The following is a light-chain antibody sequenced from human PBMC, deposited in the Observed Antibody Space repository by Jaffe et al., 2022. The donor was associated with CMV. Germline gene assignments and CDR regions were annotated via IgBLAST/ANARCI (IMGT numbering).Light chain of an antibody. J-gene: IGKJ1*01. CDR2: WAS. CDR3: QQYFGTTWT. CDR1: QSVLYSSDNKNY. V-gene: IGKV4-1*01. Sequence: DIVMTQSPDSLAVSLGERATINCKSSQSVLYSSDNKNYLAWYQHKLGQPPKLLIYWASTRESGVPDRFSGSGSGTDFTLTISSLQAEDVAVYYCQQYFGTTWTFGQGTKVEIK.